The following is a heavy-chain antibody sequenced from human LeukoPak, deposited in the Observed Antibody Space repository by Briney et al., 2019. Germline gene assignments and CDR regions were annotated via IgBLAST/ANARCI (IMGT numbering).Heavy chain of an antibody. CDR3: ARGPLDNYYDSSGYPIYYYYSMDV. V-gene: IGHV4-34*01. CDR2: INHSGST. D-gene: IGHD3-22*01. CDR1: GGSFSGYY. Sequence: SETLSLTCAVYGGSFSGYYWSWIRQPPGKGLEWIGEINHSGSTNYNPSLESRVTISVDTSKNQFSLKLSSVTAADTAVYYCARGPLDNYYDSSGYPIYYYYSMDVWGQGTTVTVSS. J-gene: IGHJ6*02.